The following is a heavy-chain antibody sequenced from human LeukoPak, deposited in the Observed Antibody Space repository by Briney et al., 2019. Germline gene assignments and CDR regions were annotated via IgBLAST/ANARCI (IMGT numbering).Heavy chain of an antibody. CDR3: ARNAQKWFGELLVWFDP. D-gene: IGHD3-10*01. J-gene: IGHJ5*02. V-gene: IGHV4-39*01. CDR1: GGSISSSSYY. CDR2: IYYSGST. Sequence: PSETLSLTCTVSGGSISSSSYYWGWIRQPPGKGLEWIGSIYYSGSTYYNPSLKSRVTISVDTSKNQFSLKLSSVTAADTAVYYCARNAQKWFGELLVWFDPWGQGTLVTVSS.